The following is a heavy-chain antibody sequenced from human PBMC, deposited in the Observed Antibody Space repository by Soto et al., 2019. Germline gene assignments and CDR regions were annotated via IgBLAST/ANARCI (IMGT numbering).Heavy chain of an antibody. CDR3: TTDRLRPGTWYFDY. J-gene: IGHJ4*02. V-gene: IGHV3-15*01. CDR1: GFTFNNAW. D-gene: IGHD3-10*01. CDR2: IKSKADGETT. Sequence: GSLRLSCAASGFTFNNAWMSWVRQAPGKGLKWVGRIKSKADGETTEYAAPVKGLFIISRDDSKNTVYLQMNSLTPEDTAIYYCTTDRLRPGTWYFDYWGQGTQVTVSS.